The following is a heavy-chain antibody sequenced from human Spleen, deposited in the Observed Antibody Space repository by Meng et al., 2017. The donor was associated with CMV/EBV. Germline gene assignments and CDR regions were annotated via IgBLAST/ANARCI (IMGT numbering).Heavy chain of an antibody. Sequence: GESLKISCAASGFTFSSYGMHWVRQAPGKGLEWVAVIWYDGSNKYYADSVKGRFTISRDNSKNQLSLKLSSVTAADTAVYYCARARFDYWGQGTLVTVSS. V-gene: IGHV3-33*01. CDR3: ARARFDY. CDR2: IWYDGSNK. J-gene: IGHJ4*02. CDR1: GFTFSSYG.